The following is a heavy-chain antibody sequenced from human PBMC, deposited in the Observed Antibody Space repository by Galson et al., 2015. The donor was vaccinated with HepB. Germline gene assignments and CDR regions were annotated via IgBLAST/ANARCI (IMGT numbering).Heavy chain of an antibody. Sequence: SVKVSCKASGYTFTGYYMHWVRQAPGQGLEWMGWINPNSGGTNYAQKFQGWVTMTRDTSISTAYMELSRLRSDDTAVYYCARGWGVYSGYDFPYYYYGMDVWGQGTTVTVSS. D-gene: IGHD5-12*01. CDR1: GYTFTGYY. V-gene: IGHV1-2*04. J-gene: IGHJ6*02. CDR3: ARGWGVYSGYDFPYYYYGMDV. CDR2: INPNSGGT.